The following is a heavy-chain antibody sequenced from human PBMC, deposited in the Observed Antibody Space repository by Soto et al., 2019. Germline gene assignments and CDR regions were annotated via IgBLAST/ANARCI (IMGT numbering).Heavy chain of an antibody. D-gene: IGHD3-22*01. J-gene: IGHJ6*02. CDR1: GGSISSGGYY. CDR2: IYYSGST. V-gene: IGHV4-31*03. CDR3: ARVFGRWGSGYYPMDV. Sequence: SETLSLTCTVSGGSISSGGYYWSWIRQHPGKGLEWIGYIYYSGSTYYNPSLKSRVTISVDTSKNQFSLKLSSVTAADTAVDYCARVFGRWGSGYYPMDVWGQGTTVTVSS.